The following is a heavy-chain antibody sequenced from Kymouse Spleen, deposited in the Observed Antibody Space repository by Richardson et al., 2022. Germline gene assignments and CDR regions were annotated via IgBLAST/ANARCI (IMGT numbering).Heavy chain of an antibody. V-gene: IGHV4-34*01. D-gene: IGHD6-6*01. Sequence: QVQLQQWGAGLLKPSETLSLTCAVYGGSFSGYYWSWIRQPPGKGLEWIGEINHSGSTNYNPSLKSRVTISVDTSKNQFSLKLSSVTAADTAVYYCAGIAARSYYYGMDVWGQGTTVTVSS. CDR1: GGSFSGYY. CDR3: AGIAARSYYYGMDV. J-gene: IGHJ6*02. CDR2: INHSGST.